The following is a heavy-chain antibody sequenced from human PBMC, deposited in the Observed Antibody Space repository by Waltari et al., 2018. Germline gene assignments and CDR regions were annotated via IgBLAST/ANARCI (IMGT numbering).Heavy chain of an antibody. CDR2: NYPYWGTA. J-gene: IGHJ4*02. V-gene: IGHV1-69*05. CDR1: GGTFSSYA. CDR3: ARTTYCSSTSCYGLSAGF. D-gene: IGHD2-2*01. Sequence: QVQLVQSGAEVKKPGSSVKVSCKASGGTFSSYAISWVRQAPGQGLEWMGGNYPYWGTANYEQECQGIVTITTDESTSTAYMELSSLRSEDTAVYYCARTTYCSSTSCYGLSAGFWGQGTLVTVSS.